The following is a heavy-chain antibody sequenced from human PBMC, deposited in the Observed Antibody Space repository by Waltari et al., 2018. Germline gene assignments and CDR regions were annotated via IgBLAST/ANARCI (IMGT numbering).Heavy chain of an antibody. CDR2: IKRDGSQT. CDR3: ARLGYCSSANCFYGMDV. D-gene: IGHD2-2*01. J-gene: IGHJ6*02. Sequence: EVQVVESGGGLVQPGGSLRLSCAASGFTFSSYWMSWVRQAPGKGREGRANIKRDGSQTYYVDSVKGRFTIARDNAKNSLFLQMNSLRADDTAVYYCARLGYCSSANCFYGMDVWGQGTTVTVSS. CDR1: GFTFSSYW. V-gene: IGHV3-7*01.